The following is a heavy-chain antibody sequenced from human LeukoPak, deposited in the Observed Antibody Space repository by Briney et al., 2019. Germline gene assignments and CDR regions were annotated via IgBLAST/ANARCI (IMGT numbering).Heavy chain of an antibody. V-gene: IGHV3-23*01. CDR2: ISGSGGST. D-gene: IGHD6-13*01. Sequence: PGGSLRLSCAASGLTFSSYAMSWVRQAPGKGLEWVSAISGSGGSTYYADSVKGRFTISRDNSKNTLYLQMNSLRAEDTAVYYCAKDVPFPGIAAAGTFDYWGQGTLVTVSS. CDR3: AKDVPFPGIAAAGTFDY. CDR1: GLTFSSYA. J-gene: IGHJ4*02.